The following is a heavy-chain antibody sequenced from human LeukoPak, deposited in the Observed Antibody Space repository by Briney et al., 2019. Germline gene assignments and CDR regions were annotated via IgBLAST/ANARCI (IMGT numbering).Heavy chain of an antibody. CDR1: SDSISSGDYY. D-gene: IGHD4-17*01. CDR2: INKKGGT. Sequence: SETLSLTCTVSSDSISSGDYYWSWIRQPAGKGLEFIGYINKKGGTFYNPPLKGRVSISIDASKNQFSLMLTSVTAADTAVYFCAREHKSYGDYPYYFDSWGQGTLVTVSS. V-gene: IGHV4-30-4*01. CDR3: AREHKSYGDYPYYFDS. J-gene: IGHJ4*02.